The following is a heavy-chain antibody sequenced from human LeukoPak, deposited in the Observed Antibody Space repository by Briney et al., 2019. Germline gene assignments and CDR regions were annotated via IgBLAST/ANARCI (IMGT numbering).Heavy chain of an antibody. V-gene: IGHV4-61*02. Sequence: SETLSLTCTVSGGSISSGSYYWSWIRQPAGKGLEWIGRIYTSGSTNYNPSLKSRVTISVDTSKNQFSLKLSSVTAADTAVYYCARGVRNYYLDWGQGTLVTVSS. CDR2: IYTSGST. J-gene: IGHJ4*02. CDR3: ARGVRNYYLD. CDR1: GGSISSGSYY. D-gene: IGHD3-10*01.